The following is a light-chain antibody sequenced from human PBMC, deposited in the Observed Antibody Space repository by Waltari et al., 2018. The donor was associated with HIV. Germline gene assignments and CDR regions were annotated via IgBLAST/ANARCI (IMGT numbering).Light chain of an antibody. CDR3: QSYDSTLTGWV. J-gene: IGLJ3*02. V-gene: IGLV1-40*01. Sequence: QSVLTQPPSVSGAPGQRVTISCSGNTSNIGAGYDVQWYQHLPGRAPKFLNNVNSNRRSGVPDRFCGSQSGPSAALAITGLQAEDEADDYCQSYDSTLTGWVFGGGTILTVL. CDR1: TSNIGAGYD. CDR2: VNS.